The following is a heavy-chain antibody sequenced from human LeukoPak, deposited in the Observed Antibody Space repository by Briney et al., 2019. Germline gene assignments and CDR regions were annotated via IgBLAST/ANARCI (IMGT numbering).Heavy chain of an antibody. CDR2: MYHSGTT. D-gene: IGHD2-15*01. Sequence: PSETLSLTCTISGGSISSSGYYWGWIRQPPGKGLEWIGSMYHSGTTYYNPSLKSRVTLSVDTSKNQFSLKLSSVTAADTAVYYCARGYCSGGSCYESRGWFDYWGQGTLVTVSS. CDR3: ARGYCSGGSCYESRGWFDY. V-gene: IGHV4-39*07. CDR1: GGSISSSGYY. J-gene: IGHJ4*02.